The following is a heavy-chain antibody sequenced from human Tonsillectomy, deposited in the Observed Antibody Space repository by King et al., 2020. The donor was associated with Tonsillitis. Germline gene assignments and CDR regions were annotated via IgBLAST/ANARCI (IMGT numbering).Heavy chain of an antibody. V-gene: IGHV3-33*08. J-gene: IGHJ4*02. CDR3: ARALGSSGYALDY. Sequence: VQLVESGGGVVQPGRSLRLSCAASGFSFSNFGMHWVCQGPGEGRDWLAVVWYDGGNKYYVDSGKGRVTVSSNNSKNTLFLQMNSLRAEDTAVYYCARALGSSGYALDYWGQGTLVTVSS. CDR1: GFSFSNFG. D-gene: IGHD3-22*01. CDR2: VWYDGGNK.